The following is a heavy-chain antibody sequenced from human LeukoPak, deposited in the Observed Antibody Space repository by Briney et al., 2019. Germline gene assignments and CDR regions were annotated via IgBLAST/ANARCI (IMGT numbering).Heavy chain of an antibody. CDR2: IYSGGDT. J-gene: IGHJ4*02. Sequence: GGSLRLPCAASGFTVSSNYMSWVRQAPGKGLEWVSVIYSGGDTYYADSVKGRFTISRDNSKNTLYLQMNTLRAEDTAVYYCARAPGYSGYDPFDYWGQGTLVTASP. V-gene: IGHV3-53*01. CDR1: GFTVSSNY. D-gene: IGHD5-12*01. CDR3: ARAPGYSGYDPFDY.